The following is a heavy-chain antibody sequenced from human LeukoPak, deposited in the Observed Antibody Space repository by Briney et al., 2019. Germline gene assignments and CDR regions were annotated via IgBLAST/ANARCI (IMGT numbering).Heavy chain of an antibody. CDR3: ATYYYDSSGYYCFDY. J-gene: IGHJ4*02. Sequence: ASVKVSCKASGGTFSSYAISWVRRAPGQGLEWMGGIIPIFGTANYAQKFQGRVTMTEDTSTDTAYMELSSLRSEDTAVYYCATYYYDSSGYYCFDYWGQGTLVTVSS. CDR1: GGTFSSYA. D-gene: IGHD3-22*01. CDR2: IIPIFGTA. V-gene: IGHV1-69*06.